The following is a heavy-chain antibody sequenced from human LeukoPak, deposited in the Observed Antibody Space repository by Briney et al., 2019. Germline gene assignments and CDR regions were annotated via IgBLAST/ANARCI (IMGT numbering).Heavy chain of an antibody. CDR2: ISSSGSTI. V-gene: IGHV3-48*04. D-gene: IGHD7-27*01. J-gene: IGHJ4*02. CDR3: ARDLGMEFDY. Sequence: GGSLRLSCAASGFTFSHYSMNWVRQAPGKGLEWVSYISSSGSTIYYADSVKGRFTISRDNAKNSLYLQMNSLRAEDTAVYYCARDLGMEFDYWGQGTLVTVSS. CDR1: GFTFSHYS.